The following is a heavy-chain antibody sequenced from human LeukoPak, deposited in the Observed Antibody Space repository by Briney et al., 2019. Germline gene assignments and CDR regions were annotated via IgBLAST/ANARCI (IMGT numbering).Heavy chain of an antibody. CDR2: IYYSGST. J-gene: IGHJ4*02. CDR1: GGSISSYY. V-gene: IGHV4-59*08. D-gene: IGHD2-15*01. CDR3: SSSVVAATRIYIDD. Sequence: SETLSLTCTVSGGSISSYYWSWIRQPPGKGLEWIGYIYYSGSTNYNPSLKSRVTISVDTSKNQFSLKLSPVTAGGTAVYCCSSSVVAATRIYIDDWGQGTLVTVSS.